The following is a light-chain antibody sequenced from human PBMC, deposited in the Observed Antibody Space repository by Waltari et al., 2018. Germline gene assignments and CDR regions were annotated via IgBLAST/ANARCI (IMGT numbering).Light chain of an antibody. CDR3: SSYTTSSAPGV. CDR1: DSHVRDYVF. CDR2: EVS. V-gene: IGLV2-14*01. Sequence: QSALTQPASVSGSPGQSITISCSGPDSHVRDYVFFPWYQQHPGKAPHLIIYEVSKRPSGISNRFSASKSGNTASLTISGLQAEDEADYYCSSYTTSSAPGVFGTGTRVTVL. J-gene: IGLJ1*01.